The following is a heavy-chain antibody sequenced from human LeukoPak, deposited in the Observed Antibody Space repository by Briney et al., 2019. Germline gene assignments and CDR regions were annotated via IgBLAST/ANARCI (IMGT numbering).Heavy chain of an antibody. V-gene: IGHV4-30-2*02. J-gene: IGHJ5*02. Sequence: SETLSLTCTVSGGSINSGTYYWSWIRQTPGQGLEWIGYIYHSGSTYYNPSLKSRVTISVDTSKNQFSLKLSSVTAADTAVYYCARSGSSLITMVRGGNWFDPWGQGTLVTVSS. CDR2: IYHSGST. D-gene: IGHD3-10*01. CDR3: ARSGSSLITMVRGGNWFDP. CDR1: GGSINSGTYY.